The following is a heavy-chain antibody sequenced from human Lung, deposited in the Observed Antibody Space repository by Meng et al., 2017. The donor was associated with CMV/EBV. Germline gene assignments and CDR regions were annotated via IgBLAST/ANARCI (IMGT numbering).Heavy chain of an antibody. CDR1: GFTFSSYA. J-gene: IGHJ4*02. D-gene: IGHD2-2*01. CDR2: VSGGGGST. CDR3: AKGNAEYCSGARCYAFDY. Sequence: SCAASGFTFSSYAMTWVRQAPGKGLEWVSVVSGGGGSTYYADSVKGRFTISRDNSENALYLQMNSLRVEDTAIYYCAKGNAEYCSGARCYAFDYXGQGTLVTVSS. V-gene: IGHV3-23*01.